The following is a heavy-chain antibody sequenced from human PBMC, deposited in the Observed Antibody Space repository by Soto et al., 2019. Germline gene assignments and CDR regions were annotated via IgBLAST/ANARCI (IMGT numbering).Heavy chain of an antibody. V-gene: IGHV4-61*01. D-gene: IGHD3-3*01. Sequence: SETLSLTCTVSGGSVSSGSYYWSWIRQPPGKGLEGIGYIYYSGSTNYNPSLKSRVTISVDTSNNQFSLKLSSVTAADTAVFYCAREGYDFGSGYYFDYWGQGTLVTVSS. CDR2: IYYSGST. J-gene: IGHJ4*02. CDR1: GGSVSSGSYY. CDR3: AREGYDFGSGYYFDY.